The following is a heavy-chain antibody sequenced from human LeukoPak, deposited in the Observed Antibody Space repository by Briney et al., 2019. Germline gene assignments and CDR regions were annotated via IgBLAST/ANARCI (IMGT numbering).Heavy chain of an antibody. D-gene: IGHD3-3*01. Sequence: ASVKVSCKASGYTFTSYDINWVRQATGQGLEWMGWMNPNSGNTGYAQKFQGRVTMTRNTSISTPYMELSSLRSEDTAVYYCARGPPYYDFWSDRYFDYWGQGTLVTVSS. J-gene: IGHJ4*02. CDR3: ARGPPYYDFWSDRYFDY. V-gene: IGHV1-8*01. CDR2: MNPNSGNT. CDR1: GYTFTSYD.